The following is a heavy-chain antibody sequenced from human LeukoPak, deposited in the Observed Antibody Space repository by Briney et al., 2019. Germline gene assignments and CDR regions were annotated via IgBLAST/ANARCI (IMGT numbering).Heavy chain of an antibody. CDR1: GGSLSSSSYY. J-gene: IGHJ5*02. Sequence: SETLSLTCTVSGGSLSSSSYYWGWIRQPPGKGLEWIGSIYYSGSTNYKPSLKSRVTISVDTSKNQFSLKLSSVTAADTAVYYCARGGYYGSGNDFRFDPWGQGTLVTVSS. D-gene: IGHD3-10*01. CDR2: IYYSGST. V-gene: IGHV4-39*07. CDR3: ARGGYYGSGNDFRFDP.